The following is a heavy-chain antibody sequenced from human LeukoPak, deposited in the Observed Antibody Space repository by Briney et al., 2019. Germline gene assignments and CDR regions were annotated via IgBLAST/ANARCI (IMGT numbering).Heavy chain of an antibody. V-gene: IGHV4-34*01. CDR3: ARWGARKYSQGFDY. J-gene: IGHJ4*02. Sequence: PSETLSLTCAVYGGSSSGYYWSWIRQPPGKGLEWIGEINHSGSTNYNPSLKSRVTISVDTSKNQFSLKLSSVTAADTAVYYCARWGARKYSQGFDYWGQGTLVTVSS. CDR1: GGSSSGYY. CDR2: INHSGST. D-gene: IGHD3-16*01.